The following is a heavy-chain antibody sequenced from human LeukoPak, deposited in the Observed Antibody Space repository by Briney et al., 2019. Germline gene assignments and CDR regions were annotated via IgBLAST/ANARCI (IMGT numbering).Heavy chain of an antibody. J-gene: IGHJ6*03. V-gene: IGHV4-39*01. D-gene: IGHD3-10*01. CDR1: GVSISSSNSY. CDR3: ARGNILYGSGSYYRNYYMDV. Sequence: SETLSLTCTVSGVSISSSNSYWGWIRQPPGKGLEWIGSIYYSGNTYYNASLKSQVSISIDTSKNQFSLRLTSVTAADTAVYYCARGNILYGSGSYYRNYYMDVWGKGTTVTVSS. CDR2: IYYSGNT.